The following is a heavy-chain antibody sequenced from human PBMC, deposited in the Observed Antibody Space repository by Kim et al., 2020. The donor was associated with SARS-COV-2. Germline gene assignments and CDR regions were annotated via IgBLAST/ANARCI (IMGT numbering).Heavy chain of an antibody. Sequence: SETLSLTCTVSGGSISSSSYYWGWIRQPPGKGLEWIGSIYYSGSTYYNPSLKSRVTISVDTSKNQFSLKLSSVTAADTAVYYCARQSYSSSWYVIVNKPYYSFDYWGQGTLVTVSS. CDR3: ARQSYSSSWYVIVNKPYYSFDY. CDR1: GGSISSSSYY. V-gene: IGHV4-39*01. CDR2: IYYSGST. J-gene: IGHJ4*02. D-gene: IGHD6-13*01.